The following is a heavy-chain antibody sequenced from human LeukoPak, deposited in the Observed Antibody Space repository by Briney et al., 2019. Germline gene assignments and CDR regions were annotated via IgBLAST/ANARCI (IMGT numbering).Heavy chain of an antibody. V-gene: IGHV3-23*01. CDR2: VSGSGGST. J-gene: IGHJ3*02. D-gene: IGHD3-22*01. CDR1: GFTFSSYG. Sequence: GGSLRLSCAASGFTFSSYGMHWVRQAPGKGLEWVSAVSGSGGSTYYADSVKGRFTISRDNSKNTLYLQMNSLRAEDTAVYYCAKLGSMIVVEGAFDIWGQGTMVTVSS. CDR3: AKLGSMIVVEGAFDI.